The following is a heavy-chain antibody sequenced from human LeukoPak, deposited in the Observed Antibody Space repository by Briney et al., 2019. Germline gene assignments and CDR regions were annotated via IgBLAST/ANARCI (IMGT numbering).Heavy chain of an antibody. CDR1: GGSFSGYY. CDR2: INHSGST. V-gene: IGHV4-34*01. D-gene: IGHD6-19*01. Sequence: SETLSLTCAVYGGSFSGYYWSWIRQPPGKGLEWIGEINHSGSTNYNPSLKSRVTISVDTSKNQFSLKLSSVTAADTAVYYCARLSRYSSGWYYFDYWGQGTLVTVSS. J-gene: IGHJ4*02. CDR3: ARLSRYSSGWYYFDY.